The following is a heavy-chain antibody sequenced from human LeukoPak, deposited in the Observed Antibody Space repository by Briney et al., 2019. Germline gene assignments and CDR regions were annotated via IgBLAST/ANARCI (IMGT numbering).Heavy chain of an antibody. J-gene: IGHJ6*03. D-gene: IGHD3-10*01. CDR2: ISSSGSTI. Sequence: PGGSLRLSCAASGFTFSSYEMNWVRQAPGKGLEWVSYISSSGSTIYYADSVKGRFTISRDNAKNSLYLQMNSLRAEDTAVYYCAREGDMVRGEWVSMDVWGKGTTVTISS. V-gene: IGHV3-48*03. CDR3: AREGDMVRGEWVSMDV. CDR1: GFTFSSYE.